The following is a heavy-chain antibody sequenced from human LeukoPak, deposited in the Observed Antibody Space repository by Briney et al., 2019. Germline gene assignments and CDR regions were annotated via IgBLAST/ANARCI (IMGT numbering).Heavy chain of an antibody. CDR1: GYTFTSYD. CDR2: MNPNSGNT. CDR3: ARGRPYYYDSSGNDAFDI. J-gene: IGHJ3*02. V-gene: IGHV1-8*01. Sequence: ASVKVSCKASGYTFTSYDINWVRQATGQGLEWMGWMNPNSGNTGYAQKFQGRVTMTRNTSISTAYMELGSLRSEDTAVYYCARGRPYYYDSSGNDAFDIWGQGTMVTVSS. D-gene: IGHD3-22*01.